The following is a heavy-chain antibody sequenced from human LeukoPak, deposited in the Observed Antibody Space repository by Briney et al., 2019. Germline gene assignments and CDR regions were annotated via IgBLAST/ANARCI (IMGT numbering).Heavy chain of an antibody. Sequence: ASVKVSCKASGYTFTRYYMHWVRQAPGQGLEWMGWINPNSGGTNYAQKFQGRVTMTRDTSISTAYMELSRLRSDDTAVYYCARVPGVVVTAMIHFDYWGQGTLVTVSS. J-gene: IGHJ4*02. CDR3: ARVPGVVVTAMIHFDY. CDR2: INPNSGGT. D-gene: IGHD2-21*02. CDR1: GYTFTRYY. V-gene: IGHV1-2*02.